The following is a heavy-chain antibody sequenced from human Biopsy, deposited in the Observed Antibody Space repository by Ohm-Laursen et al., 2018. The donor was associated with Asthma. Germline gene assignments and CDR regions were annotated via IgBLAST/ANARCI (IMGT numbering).Heavy chain of an antibody. V-gene: IGHV3-30-3*01. J-gene: IGHJ4*02. D-gene: IGHD6-19*01. Sequence: SLRLSCSASGFNFDDFAMHWVRQAPGKGLEWVAVISYDGSSIYYADSVKGRLTISRDNSKNTLSLQMNSLTAEDTAVYYCAREGVAGTHIEDWGQGTLVTVSS. CDR2: ISYDGSSI. CDR3: AREGVAGTHIED. CDR1: GFNFDDFA.